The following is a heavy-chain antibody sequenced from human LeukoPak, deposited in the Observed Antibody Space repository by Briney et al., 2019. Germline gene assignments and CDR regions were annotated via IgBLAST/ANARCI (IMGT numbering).Heavy chain of an antibody. J-gene: IGHJ5*02. CDR1: GGSISSSSYY. Sequence: PSETLSLTCTVSGGSISSSSYYWGWIRQPPGKGLEWIGSIYYSGSTYYNPSLKSRVTISVDTSKNQFSLKLSSVTAADTAVYYCARGHSSGPRWFDPWGQGTLVTVSS. CDR2: IYYSGST. CDR3: ARGHSSGPRWFDP. V-gene: IGHV4-39*07. D-gene: IGHD6-19*01.